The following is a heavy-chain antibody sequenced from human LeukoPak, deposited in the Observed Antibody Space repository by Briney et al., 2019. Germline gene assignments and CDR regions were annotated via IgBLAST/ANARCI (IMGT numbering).Heavy chain of an antibody. V-gene: IGHV1-69*13. CDR1: GGTFSSYA. Sequence: ASVKVSCKASGGTFSSYAISWVRQAPGQGLEWMGGIIPIFGTANYAQKFQGRVTITADESTSTAYMELSSLRSEDTAVYYCARRGYSYGSYFDYWGQGTLVTVSS. J-gene: IGHJ4*02. D-gene: IGHD5-18*01. CDR2: IIPIFGTA. CDR3: ARRGYSYGSYFDY.